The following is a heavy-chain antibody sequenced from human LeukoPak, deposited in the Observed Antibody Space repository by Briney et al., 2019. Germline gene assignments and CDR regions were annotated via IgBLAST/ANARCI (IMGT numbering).Heavy chain of an antibody. Sequence: VASVKVSCKASGYTFTNFGIGWVRQAPGQGLEWMGWISGYSDYTNYAQKFQGRVTVTTDTSTSTAYLELRSLRSDDTAVYYCARGGGRDGYNRQGYFDFWGQGTLVTVSS. J-gene: IGHJ4*02. CDR3: ARGGGRDGYNRQGYFDF. V-gene: IGHV1-18*01. CDR1: GYTFTNFG. D-gene: IGHD5-24*01. CDR2: ISGYSDYT.